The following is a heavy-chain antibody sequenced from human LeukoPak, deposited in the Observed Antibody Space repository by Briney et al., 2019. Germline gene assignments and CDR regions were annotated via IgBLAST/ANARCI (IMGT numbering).Heavy chain of an antibody. V-gene: IGHV1-69*04. CDR3: AIDIGRDNWNYLWGEGQSEYNFDY. Sequence: SVKVSCKASGGTFSSYATSWVRQAPGQGLEWMGRIIPILGIANYAQKFQGRATITGDKSTSTAYMGLGSLGSGDTGLYYCAIDIGRDNWNYLWGEGQSEYNFDYGGQGTRVAVSA. D-gene: IGHD1-7*01. CDR1: GGTFSSYA. J-gene: IGHJ4*02. CDR2: IIPILGIA.